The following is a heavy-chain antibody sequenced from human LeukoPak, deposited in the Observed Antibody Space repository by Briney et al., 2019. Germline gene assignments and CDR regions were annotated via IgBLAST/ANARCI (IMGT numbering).Heavy chain of an antibody. Sequence: GGSLRLSCLTSGFTFSTNAMSWVCQAPGKGLEWISGISGSGASTYYADSVTGRFTISRDNSRNTLYLQMNSLRGVDTAVYYCAKDVGKWESLHFFDYWGQGTLVTVSS. D-gene: IGHD1-26*01. J-gene: IGHJ4*02. CDR1: GFTFSTNA. CDR3: AKDVGKWESLHFFDY. CDR2: ISGSGAST. V-gene: IGHV3-23*01.